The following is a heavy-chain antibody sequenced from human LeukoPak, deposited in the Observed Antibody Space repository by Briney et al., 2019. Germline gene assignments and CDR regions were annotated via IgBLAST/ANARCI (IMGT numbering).Heavy chain of an antibody. D-gene: IGHD3-22*01. CDR3: SLDSSGYFDAFDI. CDR1: GFTFGDYA. Sequence: PGGSLRLSCTASGFTFGDYAMSWFRQAPGKGLEWVGFIRSKAYGGTTEYAASVKGRFTISRDDSKSIAYLQMNSLKTEDTAVYYFSLDSSGYFDAFDIWGQGTMVTVSS. J-gene: IGHJ3*02. V-gene: IGHV3-49*03. CDR2: IRSKAYGGTT.